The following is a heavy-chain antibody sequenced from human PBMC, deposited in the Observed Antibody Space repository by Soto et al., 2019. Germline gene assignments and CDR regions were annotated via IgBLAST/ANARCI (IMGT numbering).Heavy chain of an antibody. CDR3: ARREWLVGGYYYGMDV. CDR2: TSAYNGNT. Sequence: QVQLVQSGAEVKKPGASVKVSCKASGYTFTSYGISWVRQAPGQGLEWMGWTSAYNGNTNYAQKLQGRVTMTTHKSTSTAYMALRSLRADDTAVYYCARREWLVGGYYYGMDVWGQGTTVTVSS. CDR1: GYTFTSYG. J-gene: IGHJ6*02. D-gene: IGHD6-19*01. V-gene: IGHV1-18*01.